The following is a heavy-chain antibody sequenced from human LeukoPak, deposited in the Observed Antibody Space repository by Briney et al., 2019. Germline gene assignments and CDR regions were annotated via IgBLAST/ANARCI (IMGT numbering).Heavy chain of an antibody. Sequence: SESLSLTCTVSGASIASNYWSWIRQPPGKGLEWIGYIYYSGSTNYNPSLKSRVTISVDTSKNQFSLKLRSVTAADTAVYYCARQRSWSDAFDIWGQGTMVTVSS. CDR3: ARQRSWSDAFDI. D-gene: IGHD6-13*01. V-gene: IGHV4-59*08. J-gene: IGHJ3*02. CDR1: GASIASNY. CDR2: IYYSGST.